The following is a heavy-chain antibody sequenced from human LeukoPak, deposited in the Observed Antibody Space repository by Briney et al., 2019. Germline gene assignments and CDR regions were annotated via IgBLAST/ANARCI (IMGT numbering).Heavy chain of an antibody. V-gene: IGHV4-59*08. CDR1: GGSISGFY. Sequence: PSETLSLTCTVSGGSISGFYWSWLRQPPGKGLEWIGYIHYSGSTNYNASLKSRVTISEDTSKNQFSLKLNSVTAADTAVYYCARQDNDYPYYFDYWGQGTLVTVSS. D-gene: IGHD4-11*01. CDR3: ARQDNDYPYYFDY. CDR2: IHYSGST. J-gene: IGHJ4*02.